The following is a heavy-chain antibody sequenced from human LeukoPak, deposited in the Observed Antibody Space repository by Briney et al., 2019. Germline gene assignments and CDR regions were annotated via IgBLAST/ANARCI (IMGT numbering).Heavy chain of an antibody. V-gene: IGHV3-23*01. J-gene: IGHJ4*02. D-gene: IGHD3-10*01. CDR3: AKGPNFGSWRAVDY. CDR2: IAGDGAS. CDR1: DSSFRSHD. Sequence: PGGSLRLSCAASDSSFRSHDMSWVRQTLEKGLEWVSSIAGDGASFYADSVMGRFTISRDKSENILYLQMNSLRADDTAIYYCAKGPNFGSWRAVDYWGQGSLVTVSS.